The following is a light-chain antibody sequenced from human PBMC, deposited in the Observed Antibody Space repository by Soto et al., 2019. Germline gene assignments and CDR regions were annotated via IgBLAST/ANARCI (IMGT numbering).Light chain of an antibody. Sequence: QSVLTQPASVSGSPGQSITISCTGTSGDIGSYNRVSWYQQHPGKAPKLIIYEVSNRPSGVSNRFSGSKSGNTASLTISGLQAEDEADYYCSSYTSSSTPYVFGTGTKVTVL. V-gene: IGLV2-14*01. CDR2: EVS. CDR3: SSYTSSSTPYV. CDR1: SGDIGSYNR. J-gene: IGLJ1*01.